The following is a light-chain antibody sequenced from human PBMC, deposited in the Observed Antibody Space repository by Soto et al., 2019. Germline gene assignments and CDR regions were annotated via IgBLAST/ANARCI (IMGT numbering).Light chain of an antibody. Sequence: SYELTQPPSVSVSPGQTASITCPGDELGDKYVCWYQQKPGQSPVLVIYEDNKRPSGIPERFSGSNSGNTATLTISETQTMDEADYYCQAWDSSTARFGTGTKLTVL. CDR1: ELGDKY. CDR2: EDN. J-gene: IGLJ1*01. CDR3: QAWDSSTAR. V-gene: IGLV3-1*01.